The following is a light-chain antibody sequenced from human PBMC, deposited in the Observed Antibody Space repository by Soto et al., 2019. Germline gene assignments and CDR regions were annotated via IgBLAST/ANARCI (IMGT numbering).Light chain of an antibody. CDR3: LQDYNYPLT. J-gene: IGKJ1*01. Sequence: QMTLSPSTLCGSVGDRVTITCRASQTISSWLAWYQQKPGKAPKLLIYKASTLKSGVPSRFSGSGSGTDFTLTISSLQPEDFATYYCLQDYNYPLTFGQGTKVDIK. V-gene: IGKV1-5*03. CDR2: KAS. CDR1: QTISSW.